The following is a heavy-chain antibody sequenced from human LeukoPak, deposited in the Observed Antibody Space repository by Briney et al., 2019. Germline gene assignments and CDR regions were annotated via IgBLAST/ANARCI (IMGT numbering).Heavy chain of an antibody. CDR3: ARAGFYSGWYVVDF. CDR2: IYSGGNT. V-gene: IGHV3-53*03. D-gene: IGHD6-19*01. J-gene: IGHJ4*01. Sequence: GGSLRLSCAASGFTVSNKYMSWVRQRPGKGLGWVSVIYSGGNTYYADSVRGGFTISRDNSQNTLYLQMNSLRVDDTALYFCARAGFYSGWYVVDFWGHGTLVTVSS. CDR1: GFTVSNKY.